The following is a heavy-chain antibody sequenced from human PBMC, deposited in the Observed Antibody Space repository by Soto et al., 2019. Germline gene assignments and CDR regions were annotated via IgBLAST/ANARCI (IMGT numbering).Heavy chain of an antibody. D-gene: IGHD2-21*01. J-gene: IGHJ4*02. V-gene: IGHV3-7*03. CDR2: IKEDGSDK. CDR3: GSRDDAHIVDH. Sequence: GRSLRLSCEASGFTFSSSWMSWVRQAPGKGPEWVANIKEDGSDKYYVDSVKGRFTISRDNAKNSLYLQMNSLRPEDTAVYSCGSRDDAHIVDHRGRGSLGTVSS. CDR1: GFTFSSSW.